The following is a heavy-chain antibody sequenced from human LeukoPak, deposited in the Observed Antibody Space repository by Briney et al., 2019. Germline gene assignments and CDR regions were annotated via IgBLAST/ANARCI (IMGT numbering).Heavy chain of an antibody. CDR3: ARDSGAARNAFDI. CDR1: GCTFSSYW. Sequence: GGSLRLSCAASGCTFSSYWMHWVRQAPGKGLVWVSRINTDGSSTSYADSVKGRFTISRDNAKNTLYLQMNSLRAEDTAVYYCARDSGAARNAFDIWGQGTMVTVSS. J-gene: IGHJ3*02. D-gene: IGHD6-6*01. CDR2: INTDGSST. V-gene: IGHV3-74*01.